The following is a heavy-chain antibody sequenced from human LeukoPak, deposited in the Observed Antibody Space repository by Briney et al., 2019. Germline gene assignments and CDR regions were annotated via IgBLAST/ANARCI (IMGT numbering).Heavy chain of an antibody. CDR3: AGHYQNGEQWLVLKYYYYYGMDV. CDR1: GGTFSSYA. V-gene: IGHV1-69*13. Sequence: SVKVSCKASGGTFSSYAISWVRQAPGQGLEWMGGIIPIFGTANYAQKFQGRVTITADESTSTAYMELGSLRSEDTAVYYCAGHYQNGEQWLVLKYYYYYGMDVWGQGTTVTVSS. D-gene: IGHD6-19*01. J-gene: IGHJ6*02. CDR2: IIPIFGTA.